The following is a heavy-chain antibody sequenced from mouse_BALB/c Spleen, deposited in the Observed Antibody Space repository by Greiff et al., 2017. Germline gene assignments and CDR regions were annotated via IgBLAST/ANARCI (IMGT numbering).Heavy chain of an antibody. CDR2: IDPANGNT. V-gene: IGHV14-3*02. CDR1: GFNIKDTY. D-gene: IGHD2-1*01. J-gene: IGHJ4*01. CDR3: ARGNSAMDY. Sequence: EVQRVESGAELVKPGASVKLSCTASGFNIKDTYMHWVKQRPEQGLEWIGRIDPANGNTKYDPKFQGKATITADTSSNTAYLQLSSLTSEDTAVYYCARGNSAMDYWGQGTSVTVSS.